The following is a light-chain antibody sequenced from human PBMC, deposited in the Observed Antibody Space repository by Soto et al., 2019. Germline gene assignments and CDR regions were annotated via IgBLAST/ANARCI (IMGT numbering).Light chain of an antibody. V-gene: IGLV3-1*01. CDR3: QSWDSSTVV. CDR1: KLGDKY. Sequence: SYELTQPPSVSVSPGQTARITCSGDKLGDKYGCWYQQKPGQSPILVIYQDSKRPSGIPERFSGSNSGNTATLTISGTQAMDEADYYCQSWDSSTVVFGGGTQLTVL. J-gene: IGLJ2*01. CDR2: QDS.